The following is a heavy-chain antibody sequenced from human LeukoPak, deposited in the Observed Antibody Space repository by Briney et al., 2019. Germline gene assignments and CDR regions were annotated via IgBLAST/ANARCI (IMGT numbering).Heavy chain of an antibody. D-gene: IGHD6-13*01. CDR2: IYNGGTT. CDR1: GASITTHS. V-gene: IGHV4-59*11. J-gene: IGHJ5*01. Sequence: PSETLSLTCSVSGASITTHSWSWIRQPPGKGLESIGFIYNGGTTNYRPSLKSRVTISVDTSKNQFSLKLSSVTAEDTAVYYCARGGASSHWFGSWGQGTLVTVSS. CDR3: ARGGASSHWFGS.